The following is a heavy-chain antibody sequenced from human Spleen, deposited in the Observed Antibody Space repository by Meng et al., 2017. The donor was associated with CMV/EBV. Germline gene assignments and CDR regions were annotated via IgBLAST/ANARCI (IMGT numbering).Heavy chain of an antibody. Sequence: GESLKISCAASGFTFSGYWMHWVRQPPGTGLVWVSRINSDGSRTTYADSVKGRLTISRDNAKNTLYLQMNSLRAEDTAVYYCAKVRAVTTAGWFDPWGQGTLVTVSS. V-gene: IGHV3-74*01. CDR1: GFTFSGYW. J-gene: IGHJ5*02. CDR2: INSDGSRT. CDR3: AKVRAVTTAGWFDP. D-gene: IGHD4-17*01.